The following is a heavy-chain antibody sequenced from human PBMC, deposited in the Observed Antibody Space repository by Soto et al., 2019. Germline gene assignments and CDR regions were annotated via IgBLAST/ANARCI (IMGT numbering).Heavy chain of an antibody. J-gene: IGHJ5*02. CDR2: IYYSGST. D-gene: IGHD6-13*01. CDR1: GGSISNGGYY. CDR3: ARAAHYSSPFRWFDP. Sequence: QVQLQESGPGLVKPSQTLSLTCTVSGGSISNGGYYWSWIRQHPGKGLEWIGYIYYSGSTYYNPSLKSRVTISVDTSKNQFSLKLSSVTAADTAVYYCARAAHYSSPFRWFDPWGQGTLVTVSS. V-gene: IGHV4-31*03.